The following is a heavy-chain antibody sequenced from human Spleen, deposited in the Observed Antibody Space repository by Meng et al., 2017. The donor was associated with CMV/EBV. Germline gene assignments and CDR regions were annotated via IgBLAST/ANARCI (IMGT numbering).Heavy chain of an antibody. CDR1: CGSISSRSYY. J-gene: IGHJ5*02. Sequence: TCTVSCGSISSRSYYWGWIRQPPGKGLEWIASIYYSETTYYTPSLKSRVTISVDTSKHHFSLKLSSVTAADTAVYYCARSSRSGFDPWGQGTLVTVSS. CDR2: IYYSETT. D-gene: IGHD2-15*01. V-gene: IGHV4-39*07. CDR3: ARSSRSGFDP.